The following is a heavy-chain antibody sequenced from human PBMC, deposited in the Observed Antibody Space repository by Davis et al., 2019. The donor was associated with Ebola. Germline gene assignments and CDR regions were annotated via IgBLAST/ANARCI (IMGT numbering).Heavy chain of an antibody. J-gene: IGHJ4*03. Sequence: PSETLSLTCTVSGDFIRSSDYYWGWIRQPPGKTLEWIGTFLYSENTYYNPSLRSRVPISVDASKNQFSLIVTSVTAADTAVYYCAPHRSLPPPHKWGHGALVTVSS. D-gene: IGHD2-21*01. CDR1: GDFIRSSDYY. CDR3: APHRSLPPPHK. V-gene: IGHV4-39*01. CDR2: FLYSENT.